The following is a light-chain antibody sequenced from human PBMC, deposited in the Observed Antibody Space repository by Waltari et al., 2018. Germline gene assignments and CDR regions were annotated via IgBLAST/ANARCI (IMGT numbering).Light chain of an antibody. CDR2: DSR. J-gene: IGLJ1*01. CDR3: CSYAGRSIFYV. V-gene: IGLV2-11*01. Sequence: QSARTQPRHVSGSPGQSVTISCTATSSDFGGYNYVSWYHHHPGKAHPLMIYDSRQRPSGVPDRFSGSKSGNTASLTISGLQAEDEADYYCCSYAGRSIFYVFGTGTKVTVL. CDR1: SSDFGGYNY.